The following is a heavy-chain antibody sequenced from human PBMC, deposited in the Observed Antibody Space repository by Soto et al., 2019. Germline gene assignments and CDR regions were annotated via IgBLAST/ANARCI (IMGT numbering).Heavy chain of an antibody. CDR1: GYTFPSCA. CDR2: INAYNGNT. CDR3: ARERSDWFDP. J-gene: IGHJ5*02. V-gene: IGHV1-18*01. Sequence: ASVKVSCRASGYTFPSCAMQWLRQAPGQGLEWMGWINAYNGNTKYAQKLQGRVTMTRDTSTSTAYMELRSLRSDDTAVYYCARERSDWFDPWGQGTLVTVSS.